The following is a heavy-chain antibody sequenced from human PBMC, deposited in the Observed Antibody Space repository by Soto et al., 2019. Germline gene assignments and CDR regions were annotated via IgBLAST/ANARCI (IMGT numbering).Heavy chain of an antibody. D-gene: IGHD3-16*01. CDR3: VRHRYSSLGWFGP. CDR1: GDDVSRYTAA. CDR2: TYYRSRFFS. V-gene: IGHV6-1*01. J-gene: IGHJ5*01. Sequence: SHSFSHTCVMSGDDVSRYTAACNWIRQSPSGGLEWLGRTYYRSRFFSDYAESVKSRIIINPDTSKNQFSLQLKSVTPEDTAVYYCVRHRYSSLGWFGPWAQGT.